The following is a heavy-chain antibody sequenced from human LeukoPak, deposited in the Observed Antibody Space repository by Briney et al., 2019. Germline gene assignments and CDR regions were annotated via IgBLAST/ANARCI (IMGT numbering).Heavy chain of an antibody. CDR3: ARARPRKDGIAAADDAFDI. J-gene: IGHJ3*02. CDR1: GFTVSSNY. D-gene: IGHD6-13*01. CDR2: IYSGGST. Sequence: PGGSLRLSCAASGFTVSSNYMSWVRQAPGKGLEWVSVIYSGGSTYYADSVKGRFTISRDNSKNTLYLQMNSLRAEDTAVYYCARARPRKDGIAAADDAFDIWGQGTMVTVSS. V-gene: IGHV3-53*01.